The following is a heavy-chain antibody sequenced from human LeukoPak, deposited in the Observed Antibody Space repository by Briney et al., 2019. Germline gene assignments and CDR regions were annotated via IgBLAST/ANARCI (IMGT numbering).Heavy chain of an antibody. CDR3: ARAGVGPVKSVVVPAAYDY. CDR2: IIPIFGTA. V-gene: IGHV1-69*06. D-gene: IGHD2-2*01. J-gene: IGHJ4*02. Sequence: GASVKVSCKASGGTFSSYAISWVRQAPGQGLEWMGGIIPIFGTANYAQKFQGRVTITADKSTSTAYMELSSLRSEDTAVYYCARAGVGPVKSVVVPAAYDYWGQGTLVTVSS. CDR1: GGTFSSYA.